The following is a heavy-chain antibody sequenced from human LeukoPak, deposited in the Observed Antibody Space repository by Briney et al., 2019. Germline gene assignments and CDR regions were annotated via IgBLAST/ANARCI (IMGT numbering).Heavy chain of an antibody. V-gene: IGHV3-30-3*01. CDR1: GFTFSSYA. J-gene: IGHJ4*02. Sequence: GGSLRLSCAASGFTFSSYAMHWVRQAPGKGLEWVAVISYDGSNKYYADSVKGRFTISRDNSKNTLYLQMNSLRSDDTAVYYCARDPDYYDSSGYYYWGQGTLVTVSS. CDR3: ARDPDYYDSSGYYY. D-gene: IGHD3-22*01. CDR2: ISYDGSNK.